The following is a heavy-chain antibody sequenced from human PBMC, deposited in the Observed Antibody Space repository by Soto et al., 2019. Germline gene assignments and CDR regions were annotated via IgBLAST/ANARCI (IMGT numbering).Heavy chain of an antibody. Sequence: QITLKESGPTLVRPTETLTLTCTFSGFSFTSFGVVVGWIRQPPGKALEWVAHIYWDDDKRLSPSLKTRVSINKXXSANEVVLTMTNMDPEDTATYYCVHSDTDFGAFDVWGQGTTVTVSS. CDR1: GFSFTSFGVV. CDR2: IYWDDDK. V-gene: IGHV2-5*02. J-gene: IGHJ3*01. CDR3: VHSDTDFGAFDV. D-gene: IGHD3-16*01.